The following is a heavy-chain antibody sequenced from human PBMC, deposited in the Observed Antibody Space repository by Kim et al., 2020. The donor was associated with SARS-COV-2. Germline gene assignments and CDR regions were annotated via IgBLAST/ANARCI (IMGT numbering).Heavy chain of an antibody. J-gene: IGHJ4*02. Sequence: GGSLRLSCAASGFTFSNAWMSWVRQAPGKGLEWVGRIKSKTDGGTTDYAAPVKGRFTISRDDSKNTLYLQMNSLKTEDTAVYYCTTDEVGDTAMVNFDYWGQGTLVTVSS. CDR1: GFTFSNAW. D-gene: IGHD5-18*01. CDR2: IKSKTDGGTT. CDR3: TTDEVGDTAMVNFDY. V-gene: IGHV3-15*01.